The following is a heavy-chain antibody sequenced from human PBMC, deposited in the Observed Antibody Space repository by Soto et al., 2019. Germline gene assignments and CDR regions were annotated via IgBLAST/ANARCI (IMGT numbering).Heavy chain of an antibody. J-gene: IGHJ4*02. V-gene: IGHV4-34*01. Sequence: SETLSLTCAVYGGSFSGYYWSWIRQPPGKGLEWIGEINHSGSTNYNPSLKSRVTISVDTSKNQFSLKPSSVTAADTAVYYCARLGSNLGGLTGVDYWGQGTLVTVSS. CDR2: INHSGST. D-gene: IGHD1-1*01. CDR3: ARLGSNLGGLTGVDY. CDR1: GGSFSGYY.